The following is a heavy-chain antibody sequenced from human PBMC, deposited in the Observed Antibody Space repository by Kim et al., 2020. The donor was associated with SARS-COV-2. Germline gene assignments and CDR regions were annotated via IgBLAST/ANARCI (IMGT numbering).Heavy chain of an antibody. CDR1: GGSFSGYY. CDR2: INHSGST. D-gene: IGHD6-13*01. Sequence: SETLSLTCAVYGGSFSGYYWSWIRQPPGKGLEWIGEINHSGSTNYNPSLKSRVTISVDTSKNQFSLKLSSVTAADTAVYYCARTSQRGYSSSWYRTYYFDYWGQGTLVTVSS. CDR3: ARTSQRGYSSSWYRTYYFDY. V-gene: IGHV4-34*01. J-gene: IGHJ4*02.